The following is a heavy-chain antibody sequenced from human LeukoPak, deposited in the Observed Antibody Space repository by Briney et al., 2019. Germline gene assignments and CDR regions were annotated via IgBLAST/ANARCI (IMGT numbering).Heavy chain of an antibody. V-gene: IGHV3-30*04. CDR3: ARDATTDGYNYDYFDY. CDR1: GFRFSNYA. D-gene: IGHD5-24*01. CDR2: VAYDGTHT. J-gene: IGHJ4*02. Sequence: GGSLRLSCAASGFRFSNYAMAWVRQAPGKGLEWVAVVAYDGTHTNYADSVKGRFTISRDNSNYTLYLQVSSLTPDDTAVYYCARDATTDGYNYDYFDYWGQGTLVTVSS.